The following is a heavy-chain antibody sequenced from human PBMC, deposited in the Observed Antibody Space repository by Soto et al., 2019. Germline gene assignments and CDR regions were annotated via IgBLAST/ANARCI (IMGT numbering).Heavy chain of an antibody. Sequence: SVKVSCKAAGGTFSSYAISWVRQAPGQGLEWMGGIIPIFGTANYAQKFQGRVTITADESTSTAYMELSSLRSEDTAVYYCARDRPASSGLRGALLYYSGMDVWGQGTTVTVSS. CDR3: ARDRPASSGLRGALLYYSGMDV. CDR2: IIPIFGTA. J-gene: IGHJ6*02. V-gene: IGHV1-69*13. CDR1: GGTFSSYA. D-gene: IGHD6-19*01.